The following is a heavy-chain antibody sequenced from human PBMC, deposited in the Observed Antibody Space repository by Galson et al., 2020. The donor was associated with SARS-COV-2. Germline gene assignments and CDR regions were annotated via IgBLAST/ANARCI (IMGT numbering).Heavy chain of an antibody. Sequence: SETLSLTCTVSGDSVSSAGYYWSWLRQHPGKGPEWIGYIQSSGSTFYNPSLKSRVTISADASKKQFSLKLNSVTAADTAVYYCARVGGGYDTEYWGQGTLVIVSS. CDR2: IQSSGST. V-gene: IGHV4-31*03. D-gene: IGHD2-15*01. CDR1: GDSVSSAGYY. CDR3: ARVGGGYDTEY. J-gene: IGHJ4*02.